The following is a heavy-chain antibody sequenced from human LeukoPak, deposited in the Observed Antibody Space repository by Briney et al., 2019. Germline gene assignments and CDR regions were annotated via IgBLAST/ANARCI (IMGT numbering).Heavy chain of an antibody. D-gene: IGHD3-22*01. V-gene: IGHV1-24*01. CDR2: SDPKGGQT. J-gene: IGHJ3*02. CDR3: ATGHYYYDRSGYYLNDAFDI. CDR1: RYTVTELS. Sequence: GASVKVSCKVSRYTVTELSMHWVRQAPGKGLEWMGGSDPKGGQTIYAQKLQGRVTMTEDTSTDTAYMELSSLRSEDTAVYYCATGHYYYDRSGYYLNDAFDIWGQGTMVTVSS.